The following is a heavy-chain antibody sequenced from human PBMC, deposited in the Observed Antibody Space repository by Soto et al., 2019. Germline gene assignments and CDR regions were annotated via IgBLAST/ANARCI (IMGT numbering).Heavy chain of an antibody. Sequence: QVQLVQSGAEVKKPGASVKVSCKASGYTFTSYEINWVRQATGQGLEWMGWMNPNSGDTGYAQKFQGKVTMTRNTSISTAYMELSSVRSEDTAVYYCARGELLWFGELLRWGQGTLVTVSS. CDR2: MNPNSGDT. V-gene: IGHV1-8*01. D-gene: IGHD3-10*01. J-gene: IGHJ4*02. CDR1: GYTFTSYE. CDR3: ARGELLWFGELLR.